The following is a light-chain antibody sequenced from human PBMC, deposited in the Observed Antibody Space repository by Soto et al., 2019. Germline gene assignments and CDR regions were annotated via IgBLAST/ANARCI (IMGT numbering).Light chain of an antibody. CDR1: QTLSNNF. V-gene: IGKV3-20*01. Sequence: ENVLTQSPGTLSLSPGESATLSCRASQTLSNNFLVWYQHKPGQAPRLLIYGASIRATGTPDRFSGSGSGTDFTLTISRLEPEDFALYYCQQYGSSPFTFGPGTKVDI. J-gene: IGKJ3*01. CDR2: GAS. CDR3: QQYGSSPFT.